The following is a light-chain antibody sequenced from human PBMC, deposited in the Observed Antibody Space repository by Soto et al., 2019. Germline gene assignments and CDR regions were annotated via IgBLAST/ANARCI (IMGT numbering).Light chain of an antibody. Sequence: QSVLTQPPSASGTPGQRVTISCSGSSSNIGSNTVNCYQQLPGTTPKLLIYSNNQRPSGVPGRFSGSKSGTSASLAIRGLQSEDEAEDYCAACDDSLNGPVVFGGGTKLTVL. CDR3: AACDDSLNGPVV. CDR1: SSNIGSNT. J-gene: IGLJ2*01. V-gene: IGLV1-44*01. CDR2: SNN.